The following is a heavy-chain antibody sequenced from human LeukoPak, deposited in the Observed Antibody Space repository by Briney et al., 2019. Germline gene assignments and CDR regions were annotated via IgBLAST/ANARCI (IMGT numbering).Heavy chain of an antibody. Sequence: SVKVSCKASGGTFSSYAISWVRQAPGQGLEWMGGIIPIFGTTNYAQKFQGRVTITADESTSTAYMEQSSLRSEDTAVYYCARGDSYGYQYRFDYWGQGTLVTVSS. J-gene: IGHJ4*02. CDR2: IIPIFGTT. D-gene: IGHD5-18*01. CDR3: ARGDSYGYQYRFDY. V-gene: IGHV1-69*01. CDR1: GGTFSSYA.